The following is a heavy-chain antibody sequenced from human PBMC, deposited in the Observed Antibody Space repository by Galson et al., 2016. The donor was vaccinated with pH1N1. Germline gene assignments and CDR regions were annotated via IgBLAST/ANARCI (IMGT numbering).Heavy chain of an antibody. CDR2: ILPILGIP. CDR3: ARDREDYWSGYLFDY. J-gene: IGHJ4*02. Sequence: SVKVSCKASGGTLSSYAISWVRQAPGQGFEWMGNILPILGIPDYAQKFQDRVKITADKSTNTAYLELSSLRSEDTAVYYCARDREDYWSGYLFDYWGQGTLVTVAS. V-gene: IGHV1-69*04. D-gene: IGHD3-3*01. CDR1: GGTLSSYA.